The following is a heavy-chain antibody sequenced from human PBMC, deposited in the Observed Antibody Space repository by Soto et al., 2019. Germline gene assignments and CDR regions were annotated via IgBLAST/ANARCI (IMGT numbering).Heavy chain of an antibody. Sequence: GGSLRLSCAASGFTFSSYAMSWVRQAPGKGLEWVSAISGSGGSTYYADSVKGRFTISRDNSKNTLYLQMNSLRAEDTAVYYCAKEYYYDSSDYSGYFDYWGQGTLVTVSS. CDR2: ISGSGGST. CDR3: AKEYYYDSSDYSGYFDY. J-gene: IGHJ4*02. CDR1: GFTFSSYA. V-gene: IGHV3-23*01. D-gene: IGHD3-22*01.